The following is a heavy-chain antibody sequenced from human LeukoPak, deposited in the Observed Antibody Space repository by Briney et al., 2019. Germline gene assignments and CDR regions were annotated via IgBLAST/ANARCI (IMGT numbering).Heavy chain of an antibody. J-gene: IGHJ4*02. CDR3: AKVSGYSSGWPYFDY. Sequence: GGTLRLSCVTSGFTFRNHGMSWVRQAPGKGLEWVSGISWNSGSIGYADSVKGRFTISRDNAKNSLYLQMNSLRAEDMAFYYCAKVSGYSSGWPYFDYWGQGTLVTVSS. CDR1: GFTFRNHG. V-gene: IGHV3-9*03. D-gene: IGHD6-19*01. CDR2: ISWNSGSI.